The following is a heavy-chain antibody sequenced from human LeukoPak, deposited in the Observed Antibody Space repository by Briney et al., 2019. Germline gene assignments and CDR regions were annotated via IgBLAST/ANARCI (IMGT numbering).Heavy chain of an antibody. Sequence: PSQTLCLTCSVSGGSISSSGSYWSWIRQHPERGLEWIGYIFSSGDPYYNPSLKSRLTIAVDTSTKQFSLKLSSVTAADTAVYYCARGGGDDAFDIWGQGPMVTV. CDR2: IFSSGDP. J-gene: IGHJ3*02. V-gene: IGHV4-31*03. CDR1: GGSISSSGSY. CDR3: ARGGGDDAFDI. D-gene: IGHD3-16*01.